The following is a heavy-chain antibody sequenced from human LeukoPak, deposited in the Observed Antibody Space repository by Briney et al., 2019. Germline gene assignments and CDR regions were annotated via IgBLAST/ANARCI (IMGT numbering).Heavy chain of an antibody. V-gene: IGHV3-7*01. CDR1: GFAFSSYW. Sequence: GGSLRLSCAASGFAFSSYWMSWVRQAPGKGLEWVASIKHDGSEKYYVDSVRGRFTISRDNTMNSLYLQMSSLRAEDTAVYYCATDRGWRTSGYYLYYFEYWGQGTLVTFSS. J-gene: IGHJ4*02. CDR3: ATDRGWRTSGYYLYYFEY. CDR2: IKHDGSEK. D-gene: IGHD3-3*01.